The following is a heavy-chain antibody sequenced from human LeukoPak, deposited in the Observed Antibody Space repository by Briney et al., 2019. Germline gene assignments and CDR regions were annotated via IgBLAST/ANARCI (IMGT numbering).Heavy chain of an antibody. CDR1: GGSISSSNDY. D-gene: IGHD3-10*01. J-gene: IGHJ4*02. CDR3: TRHFGSGRDDY. CDR2: IHYSGST. Sequence: PSETLSLTCTVSGGSISSSNDYWGWIRQPSGKGLEWIGSIHYSGSTYYNPSLKSRVTVSVDTSKNQFTVNLSSVTAADTAVYYCTRHFGSGRDDYWGQGTLVTVSS. V-gene: IGHV4-39*01.